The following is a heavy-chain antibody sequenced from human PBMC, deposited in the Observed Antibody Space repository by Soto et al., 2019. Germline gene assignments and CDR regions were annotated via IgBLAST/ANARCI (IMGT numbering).Heavy chain of an antibody. V-gene: IGHV4-34*01. D-gene: IGHD3-22*01. Sequence: SETLSLTCAVYGGSFSGYYWSWIRQPPGKGLEWIGEINHSGSTNYNPSLKSRVTISVDTSKNQFTLKLSSVTAADTAVYYCARDDSSGYYFGYYYYYGMDVWGQGTTVTVSS. CDR3: ARDDSSGYYFGYYYYYGMDV. J-gene: IGHJ6*02. CDR2: INHSGST. CDR1: GGSFSGYY.